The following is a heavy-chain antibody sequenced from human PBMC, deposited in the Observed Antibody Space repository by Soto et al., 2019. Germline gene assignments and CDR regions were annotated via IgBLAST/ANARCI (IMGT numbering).Heavy chain of an antibody. J-gene: IGHJ4*02. CDR1: GSSISNTSPY. V-gene: IGHV4-39*01. D-gene: IGHD3-3*01. CDR2: IYYLGNT. CDR3: AGRFPHMRRGYHLNY. Sequence: PSETLSLTCTVSGSSISNTSPYWGWIRQPPGKGLEWVGSIYYLGNTYYNPSLGGRISLSVDTSKNQLSLKLNSVTAADTAFFYCAGRFPHMRRGYHLNYLGQGTLVTVSS.